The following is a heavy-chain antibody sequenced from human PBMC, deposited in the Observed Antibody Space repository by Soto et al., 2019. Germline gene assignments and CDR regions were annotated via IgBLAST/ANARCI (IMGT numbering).Heavy chain of an antibody. V-gene: IGHV3-48*02. CDR3: ARLPKGSRVTS. D-gene: IGHD4-17*01. Sequence: IQLVQSGGGLIHPGGSLRLSCVASGFRFSDHSMNWVRQAPGKGLEWVSYITSSGDSIYYADSVKGRFTVARDNAKNSLFLQMNSLRDEDRAVYYCARLPKGSRVTSWGQGTLVTVSS. CDR1: GFRFSDHS. J-gene: IGHJ4*02. CDR2: ITSSGDSI.